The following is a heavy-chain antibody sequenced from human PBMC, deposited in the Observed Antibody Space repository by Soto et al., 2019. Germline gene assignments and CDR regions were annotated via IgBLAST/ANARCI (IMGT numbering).Heavy chain of an antibody. CDR1: GGSFSGYY. V-gene: IGHV4-34*01. Sequence: SETLSLTCAVYGGSFSGYYWSWIRQPPGKGLEWIGEINHSGSTNYNPSLKSRVTISVDTSKNQFSLKLSSVTAADTAVYYCARSIAARPIDYWGQGTLVTVSS. D-gene: IGHD6-6*01. J-gene: IGHJ4*02. CDR3: ARSIAARPIDY. CDR2: INHSGST.